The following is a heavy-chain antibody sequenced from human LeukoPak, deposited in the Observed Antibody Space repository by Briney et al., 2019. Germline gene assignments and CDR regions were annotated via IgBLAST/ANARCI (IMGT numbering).Heavy chain of an antibody. V-gene: IGHV1-18*01. J-gene: IGHJ5*02. CDR2: ISAYNGNT. D-gene: IGHD3-3*01. CDR1: GYTFTSYG. Sequence: GASVKVSCKASGYTFTSYGISWVRQAPGQGLEWMGWISAYNGNTNYAQKLQGRVTMTTDTSTSTAYMELRSLRSDDTAVYYCARGVIDPYYDFWSGYPTGFDPWGQGTLVTVSS. CDR3: ARGVIDPYYDFWSGYPTGFDP.